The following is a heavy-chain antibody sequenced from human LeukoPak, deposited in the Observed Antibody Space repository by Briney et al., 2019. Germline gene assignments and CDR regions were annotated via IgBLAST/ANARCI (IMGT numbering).Heavy chain of an antibody. Sequence: SSVKVSCKASGGTFSSYTISWVRQAPGQGLEWMGRIIPILGIANYAQKFQGRVTITADKSTSTAYMELSSLRSEDTAVYCCARDDRYYYDSSGYYFGWGQGTLVTVSS. D-gene: IGHD3-22*01. J-gene: IGHJ4*02. CDR1: GGTFSSYT. V-gene: IGHV1-69*04. CDR3: ARDDRYYYDSSGYYFG. CDR2: IIPILGIA.